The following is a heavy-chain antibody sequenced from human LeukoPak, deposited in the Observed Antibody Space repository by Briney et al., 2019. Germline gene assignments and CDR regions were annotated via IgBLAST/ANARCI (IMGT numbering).Heavy chain of an antibody. CDR1: GYTFTSYG. Sequence: ASVKVSCNASGYTFTSYGISWVRQAPGQGLEWMGWISDYNGNTNYAQKLQGRVTMTTDRSTSTAYMELRSLRSDDTAVYYCARDERRFMIMFGGALDFWGQGTLVTVSS. CDR3: ARDERRFMIMFGGALDF. V-gene: IGHV1-18*01. J-gene: IGHJ4*02. CDR2: ISDYNGNT. D-gene: IGHD3-16*01.